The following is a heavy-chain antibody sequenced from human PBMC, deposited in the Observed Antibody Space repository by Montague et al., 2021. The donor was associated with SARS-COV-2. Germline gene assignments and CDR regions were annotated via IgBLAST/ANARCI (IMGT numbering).Heavy chain of an antibody. CDR3: ASVNTAGAY. Sequence: SETRSLTCTVSGGSVSSGSYYWSWIRQPPGKGLEWIGYIYYSGSTNYNPSLKSRVTISVDTSKNQFSLKLSSVTAADTAVYYCASVNTAGAYWGQGTLVTVSS. V-gene: IGHV4-61*01. J-gene: IGHJ4*02. CDR1: GGSVSSGSYY. CDR2: IYYSGST. D-gene: IGHD7-27*01.